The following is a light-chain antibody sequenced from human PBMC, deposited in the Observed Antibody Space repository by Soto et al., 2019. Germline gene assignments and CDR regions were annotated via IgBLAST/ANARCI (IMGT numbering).Light chain of an antibody. CDR1: YSNIGDNT. Sequence: QSVVTQPPSASGTPGQRVTISCSGTYSNIGDNTVNWDQQVPGTAPKLLIYSDDQRPSGVPDRFSGSRSGSSASLAISGLQSDDEADYYCSAWDDSLNGVIFGGGTKLTVL. CDR2: SDD. V-gene: IGLV1-44*01. CDR3: SAWDDSLNGVI. J-gene: IGLJ2*01.